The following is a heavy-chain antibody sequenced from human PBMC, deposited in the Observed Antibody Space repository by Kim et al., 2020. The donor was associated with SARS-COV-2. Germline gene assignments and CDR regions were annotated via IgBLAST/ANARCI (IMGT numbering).Heavy chain of an antibody. CDR1: GGSISSSNW. V-gene: IGHV4-4*02. D-gene: IGHD3-9*01. J-gene: IGHJ6*02. CDR3: ARIRIYYDILTGYSAYYYYGMDV. CDR2: IYHSGST. Sequence: SETLSLTCAVSGGSISSSNWWSWVRQPPGKGLEWIGEIYHSGSTNYNPSLKSRVTISVDKSKNQFSLKLSSVTAADTAVYYCARIRIYYDILTGYSAYYYYGMDVWGQGTTVTVSS.